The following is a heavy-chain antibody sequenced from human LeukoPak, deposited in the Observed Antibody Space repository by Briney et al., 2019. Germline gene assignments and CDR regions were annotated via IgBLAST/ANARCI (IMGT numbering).Heavy chain of an antibody. CDR2: IWYDGSTK. Sequence: SERSLRLSCAASGFPFISYVMHWVRRAPGKGLEWVAVIWYDGSTKHYADSVKGRFTISRDNSKNTLYLQMNSLRAEDTAVYYCARDRNWYLDYWGQGTLVTVSS. CDR3: ARDRNWYLDY. CDR1: GFPFISYV. D-gene: IGHD1-1*01. J-gene: IGHJ4*02. V-gene: IGHV3-33*01.